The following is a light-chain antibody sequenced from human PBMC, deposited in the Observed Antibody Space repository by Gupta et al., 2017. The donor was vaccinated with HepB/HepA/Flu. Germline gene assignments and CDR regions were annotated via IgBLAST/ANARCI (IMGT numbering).Light chain of an antibody. CDR1: SSNIGSNT. J-gene: IGLJ2*01. Sequence: QSVLTQPPSASGTPGQRVTIPCSGSSSNIGSNTVNWYQQLTGTAPKLLIYSNNQRPSGVPDLFSGSKSGTSASLAISGLQSEDEADYYCAAWDDSLNVVFGGGTKLTVL. CDR2: SNN. V-gene: IGLV1-44*01. CDR3: AAWDDSLNVV.